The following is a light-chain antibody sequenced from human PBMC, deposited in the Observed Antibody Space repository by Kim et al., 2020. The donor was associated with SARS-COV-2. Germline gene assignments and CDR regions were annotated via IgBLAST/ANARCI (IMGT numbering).Light chain of an antibody. Sequence: QTVTISCSGSISNIGSNAVNWYQQLPGTPPKLRIYNNDQRPSGVPDRFSGFKSGTSASLAISGLRSDDDSDYYCAVWDDSLNGWVFGGGTQLTVL. CDR1: ISNIGSNA. CDR2: NND. CDR3: AVWDDSLNGWV. J-gene: IGLJ3*02. V-gene: IGLV1-44*01.